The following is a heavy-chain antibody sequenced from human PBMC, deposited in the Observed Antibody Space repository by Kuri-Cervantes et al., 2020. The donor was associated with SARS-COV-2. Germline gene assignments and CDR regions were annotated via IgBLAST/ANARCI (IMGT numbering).Heavy chain of an antibody. V-gene: IGHV3-21*04. CDR2: ISWNSVII. CDR3: AKDYYDSSGYYHTGPAFDY. D-gene: IGHD3-22*01. CDR1: GFTFSSYS. Sequence: GESLKISCAASGFTFSSYSMNWVRQAPGKGLEWVSGISWNSVIIGYADSVKGRFNVSRDNAKNSLYLQMNSLRAEDTAVYYCAKDYYDSSGYYHTGPAFDYWGQGTLVTVSS. J-gene: IGHJ4*02.